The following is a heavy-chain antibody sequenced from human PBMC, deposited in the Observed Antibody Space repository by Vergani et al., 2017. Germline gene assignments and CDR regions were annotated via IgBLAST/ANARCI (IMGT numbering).Heavy chain of an antibody. Sequence: QVQLVQSGSEVRKTGASVKVSCQVSGYSLTELNLHWVRQAPGKGLEWMGGFDPEHGEVTFAHHIQGRVTMTEDRSTDTAYMELSSLSPEDTALYYCAIVTDYDDSSGYYLDYWGQGTLVTVSS. CDR2: FDPEHGEV. V-gene: IGHV1-24*01. CDR3: AIVTDYDDSSGYYLDY. J-gene: IGHJ4*02. D-gene: IGHD3-22*01. CDR1: GYSLTELN.